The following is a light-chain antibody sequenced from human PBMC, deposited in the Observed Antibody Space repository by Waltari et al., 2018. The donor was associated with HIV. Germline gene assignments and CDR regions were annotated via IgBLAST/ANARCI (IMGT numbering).Light chain of an antibody. CDR2: QDV. V-gene: IGLV3-25*03. Sequence: SYDLTQAPSVSVTPGQTAKIPCSGDALSRHFVSWYRQKPGQAPMMIIFQDVQRPSGIPARFSACTSGTIATLTISEVQAEDEADYYCQSAHNSHTIFGGGTKLTVL. J-gene: IGLJ2*01. CDR3: QSAHNSHTI. CDR1: ALSRHF.